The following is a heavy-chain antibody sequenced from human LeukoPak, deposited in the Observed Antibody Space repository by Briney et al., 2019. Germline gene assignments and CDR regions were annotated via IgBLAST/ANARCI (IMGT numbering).Heavy chain of an antibody. CDR1: GYSIGNNYY. CDR2: VYQSGTT. J-gene: IGHJ3*01. CDR3: ARGKTIVADRREGDLFDF. Sequence: PSETLSLTCGVSGYSIGNNYYWAWMRQPPGKGLEWIGNVYQSGTTYYLPSLKSRVTMSVDTSKNQVSLNLTSVTAADTAVYYCARGKTIVADRREGDLFDFWGQGTMVSASS. D-gene: IGHD2-15*01. V-gene: IGHV4-38-2*01.